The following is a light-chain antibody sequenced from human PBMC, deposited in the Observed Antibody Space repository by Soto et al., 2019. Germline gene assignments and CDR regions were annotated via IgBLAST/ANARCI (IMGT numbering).Light chain of an antibody. CDR1: QSVSSY. Sequence: EIVFTQSPATLSLSPGERATLSCRASQSVSSYLAWYQQKPGQAPRLLIYDASNRATGIPARFSGSGSGTDFTLTISSLEPEDFAVYYCQQRSNWPATFGGGTKVDIK. CDR3: QQRSNWPAT. J-gene: IGKJ4*01. V-gene: IGKV3-11*01. CDR2: DAS.